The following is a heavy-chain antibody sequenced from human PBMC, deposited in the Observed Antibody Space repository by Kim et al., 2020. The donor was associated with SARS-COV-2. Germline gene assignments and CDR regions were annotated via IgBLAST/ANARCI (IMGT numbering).Heavy chain of an antibody. CDR3: TTARGSYYSDY. CDR2: T. D-gene: IGHD1-26*01. V-gene: IGHV3-15*01. J-gene: IGHJ4*02. Sequence: TDYAAPVKGRFTISRDDSKNTLYLQMNSLKTEDTAVYYCTTARGSYYSDYWGQGTLVTVSS.